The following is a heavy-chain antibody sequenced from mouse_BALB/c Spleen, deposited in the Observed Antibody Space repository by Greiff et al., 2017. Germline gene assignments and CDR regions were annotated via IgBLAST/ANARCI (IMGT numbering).Heavy chain of an antibody. Sequence: VQLQQSGAELVRPGVSVKISCKASGYTFTGYAMPWVKQSHAKSLEWIGVISTDYGYANYKQTFKGQATMTGDKSSSTAYMELARLTSEDSAIYYGAGWYGCLYLDVGGAGTTVHVS. CDR3: AGWYGCLYLDV. J-gene: IGHJ1*01. CDR1: GYTFTGYA. D-gene: IGHD1-1*02. CDR2: ISTDYGYA. V-gene: IGHV1S137*01.